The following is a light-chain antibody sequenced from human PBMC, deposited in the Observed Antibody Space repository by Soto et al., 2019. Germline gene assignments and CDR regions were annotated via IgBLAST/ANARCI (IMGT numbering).Light chain of an antibody. J-gene: IGLJ1*01. Sequence: QSALTQPASVSGSPGRSITISCTGSGRDIGAYDYVSWYQQHPGKAPKLLIYGVKNRPSGVSYRFSASKSAFTASLTISGLQAEDEAHYYCSSYTTSYFYVFGPGTRSPS. CDR3: SSYTTSYFYV. CDR2: GVK. V-gene: IGLV2-14*01. CDR1: GRDIGAYDY.